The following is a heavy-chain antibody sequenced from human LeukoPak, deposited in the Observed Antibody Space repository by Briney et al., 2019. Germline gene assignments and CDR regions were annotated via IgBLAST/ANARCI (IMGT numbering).Heavy chain of an antibody. J-gene: IGHJ6*02. D-gene: IGHD2-15*01. Sequence: PGGSLRLSCVGSTFTFSDYAMHWVRQAPGKGLEWVSGITWNRDNIGYGDSVKGRFTISRDNVKNALYLQMNSLRPEDTALYYRAKDLGSAITSALVLGVWGQGTTVIVSS. CDR1: TFTFSDYA. V-gene: IGHV3-9*01. CDR2: ITWNRDNI. CDR3: AKDLGSAITSALVLGV.